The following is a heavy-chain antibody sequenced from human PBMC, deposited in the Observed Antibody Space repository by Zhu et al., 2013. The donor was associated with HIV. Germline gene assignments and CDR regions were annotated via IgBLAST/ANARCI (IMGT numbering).Heavy chain of an antibody. D-gene: IGHD3-10*01. CDR3: AREADTSWFGELLCRSLSLFDY. V-gene: IGHV4-39*07. CDR1: GGSISSSSYY. CDR2: IYYSGST. Sequence: QVQLQESGPGLVKPSETLSLTCTVSGGSISSSSYYWGWIRQPPGKGLEWIGSIYYSGSTYYNPSLKSRVTISVDTSKNQFSLKLSSVTAADTAVYYCAREADTSWFGELLCRSLSLFDYVGPGNPGHRLL. J-gene: IGHJ4*02.